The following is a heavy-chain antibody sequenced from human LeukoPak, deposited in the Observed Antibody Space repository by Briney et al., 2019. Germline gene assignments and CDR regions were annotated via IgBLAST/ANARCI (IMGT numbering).Heavy chain of an antibody. J-gene: IGHJ4*02. V-gene: IGHV4-59*01. Sequence: SETLSLTCTVSGGSFSNDYWSWIRQSPGKGLEWIGYIYHNGRTNYNPSLKSRIAMSLEKSQNQFSLKVISVTAADTAVYYCARASEGIGYFDTWGRGSLVTVSS. CDR1: GGSFSNDY. CDR2: IYHNGRT. CDR3: ARASEGIGYFDT. D-gene: IGHD2-15*01.